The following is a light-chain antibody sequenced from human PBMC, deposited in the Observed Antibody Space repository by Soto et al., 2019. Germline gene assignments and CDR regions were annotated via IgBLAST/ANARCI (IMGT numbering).Light chain of an antibody. V-gene: IGKV1-39*01. CDR1: QSISSY. CDR2: ATS. Sequence: DIQMTQSPSSLSASVGDRVTITCRASQSISSYLNWYQQKPGKAPKLLLFATSSLQSGFPSRFSGSGSGTDFTPTIRSLHPKVLATSYCHQIHGTLFTFAPGTKVNI. CDR3: HQIHGTLFT. J-gene: IGKJ3*01.